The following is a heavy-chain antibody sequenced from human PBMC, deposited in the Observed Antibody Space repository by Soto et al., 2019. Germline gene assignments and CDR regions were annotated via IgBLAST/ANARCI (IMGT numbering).Heavy chain of an antibody. V-gene: IGHV1-18*01. CDR2: ISAYNGNT. CDR1: GYTFTSYG. J-gene: IGHJ6*03. D-gene: IGHD2-15*01. Sequence: ASVKVSCKASGYTFTSYGISWVRQAPGQGLEWMGWISAYNGNTNYAQKLQGRVTMTTDTSTSTAYMELRSLRSDDTAVYYCARVQAFFSGGSCYSAVYYYYYMDVWGKGTTVTVSS. CDR3: ARVQAFFSGGSCYSAVYYYYYMDV.